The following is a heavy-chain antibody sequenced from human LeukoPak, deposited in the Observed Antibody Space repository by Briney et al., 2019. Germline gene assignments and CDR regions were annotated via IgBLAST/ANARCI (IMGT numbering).Heavy chain of an antibody. CDR2: ISSSGSTI. CDR1: GFTFSDYY. V-gene: IGHV3-11*01. CDR3: ARDSSSSSSVGI. Sequence: AGGSLRLSCAASGFTFSDYYMSWIRQAPGKGLEWVSYISSSGSTIYYADSVKGRLTISRDNAKNSLYLQMNSLRAEDTAVYYCARDSSSSSSVGIWGQGTMVTVSS. D-gene: IGHD6-13*01. J-gene: IGHJ3*02.